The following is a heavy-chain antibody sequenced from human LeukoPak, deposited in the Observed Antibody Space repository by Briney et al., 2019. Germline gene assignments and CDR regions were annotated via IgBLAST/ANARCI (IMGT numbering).Heavy chain of an antibody. V-gene: IGHV3-21*01. CDR1: GFTFSSYS. Sequence: GGSLRLSCAASGFTFSSYSMNWVRQAPGKGLEWVSSISSSSSYIYYADSVKGRFTTSRDNAKNSLYLQMNSLRAEDTAVYYCARDSSSTSPGYWGQGTLVTVSS. D-gene: IGHD2-2*01. CDR2: ISSSSSYI. CDR3: ARDSSSTSPGY. J-gene: IGHJ4*02.